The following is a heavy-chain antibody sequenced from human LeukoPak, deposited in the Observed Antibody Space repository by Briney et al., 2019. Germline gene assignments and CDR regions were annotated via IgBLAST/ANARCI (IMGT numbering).Heavy chain of an antibody. V-gene: IGHV3-21*06. D-gene: IGHD6-6*01. Sequence: GGSLRLSCAASGFTFSSYSMNWVRQAPGKGLEWVSPISSGSTYMYYADSVKGRFTISRDNAQNSVFLQMNSLRAEDTAVYYCGRVGGRSKAAKGDAFDIWGQGTMVVVSS. CDR2: ISSGSTYM. J-gene: IGHJ3*02. CDR3: GRVGGRSKAAKGDAFDI. CDR1: GFTFSSYS.